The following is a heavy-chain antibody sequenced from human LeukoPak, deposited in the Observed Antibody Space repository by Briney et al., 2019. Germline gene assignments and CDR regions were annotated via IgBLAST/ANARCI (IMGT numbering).Heavy chain of an antibody. Sequence: ASVKVSCKASGYTFTNFRINWVRQAPGQGLEWMGSISAYNGDTDYAQKLQGRVTMTTDTSTSTAYMELSRLRSDDTAVYYCARSSDAAPNYYWGQGTLVTVSS. CDR2: ISAYNGDT. V-gene: IGHV1-18*01. J-gene: IGHJ4*02. D-gene: IGHD2-15*01. CDR3: ARSSDAAPNYY. CDR1: GYTFTNFR.